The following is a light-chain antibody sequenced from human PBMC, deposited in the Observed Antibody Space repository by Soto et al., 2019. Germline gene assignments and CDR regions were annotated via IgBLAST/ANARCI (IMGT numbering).Light chain of an antibody. CDR1: SSDVGGYNY. CDR3: SSYTSSSTWV. V-gene: IGLV2-14*01. CDR2: EVS. J-gene: IGLJ3*02. Sequence: QPVLTQPASASGSPGQSITISCTGTSSDVGGYNYVSWYQQHPGKAPKLMIYEVSNRPSGVSNRFSGSKSGNTASLTISGLQAEDEADYYCSSYTSSSTWVFGGGTKLTVL.